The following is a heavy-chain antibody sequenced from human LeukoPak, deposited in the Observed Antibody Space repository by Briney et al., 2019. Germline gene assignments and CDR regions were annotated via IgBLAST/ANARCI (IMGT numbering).Heavy chain of an antibody. J-gene: IGHJ4*02. Sequence: PSETLSLTCTVSGYSISSGYYWGWIRQPPGKGLEWIGSIYHSGNTYYNPSLKSRVTISVDKSKNQFSLKLSSVTAADTAVYYCARKSSGWLEYDYWGQGTLVTVSS. CDR2: IYHSGNT. CDR1: GYSISSGYY. V-gene: IGHV4-38-2*02. D-gene: IGHD6-19*01. CDR3: ARKSSGWLEYDY.